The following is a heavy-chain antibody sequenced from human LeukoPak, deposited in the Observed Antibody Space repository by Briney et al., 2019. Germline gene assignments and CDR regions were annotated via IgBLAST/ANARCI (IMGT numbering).Heavy chain of an antibody. D-gene: IGHD1-14*01. CDR3: AWLVREPAY. J-gene: IGHJ4*02. V-gene: IGHV3-7*01. Sequence: GGSLRLSCAASGFSFDTYYMGWVRQAPGKGLESVAMISRDGSEKYYVDSVKGRFTISRDNAMNSLYLQMNSLSADDSAVYYCAWLVREPAYWGKGTLVTVST. CDR1: GFSFDTYY. CDR2: ISRDGSEK.